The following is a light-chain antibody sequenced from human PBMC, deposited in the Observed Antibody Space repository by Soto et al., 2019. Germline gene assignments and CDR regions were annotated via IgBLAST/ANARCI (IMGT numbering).Light chain of an antibody. V-gene: IGLV2-11*01. CDR3: SSYTGTYTFGV. Sequence: ALTQPRSVPGSPGQSVTISCTGTSSDVGGYNYVSWYQQLPGKAPKLMIYEVTKRSSGVPDRFSGSKSGNTASLTISGLQPEDEAHYYCSSYTGTYTFGVFGTGTKVTVL. CDR1: SSDVGGYNY. CDR2: EVT. J-gene: IGLJ1*01.